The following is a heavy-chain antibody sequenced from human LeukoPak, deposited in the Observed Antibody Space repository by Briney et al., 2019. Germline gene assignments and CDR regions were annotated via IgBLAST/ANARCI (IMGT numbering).Heavy chain of an antibody. D-gene: IGHD3-22*01. CDR1: GGSFSGYY. V-gene: IGHV4-4*07. Sequence: SETLSLTCAVYGGSFSGYYWSWIRQPAGKGLEWIGRFYSSGSTNYNPSLKSRVTMSVDTSKNQFSLKLSSVTAADTALYYCARDRGYYFDTSGYPLGAFDIWGQGTMVTVSS. CDR3: ARDRGYYFDTSGYPLGAFDI. J-gene: IGHJ3*02. CDR2: FYSSGST.